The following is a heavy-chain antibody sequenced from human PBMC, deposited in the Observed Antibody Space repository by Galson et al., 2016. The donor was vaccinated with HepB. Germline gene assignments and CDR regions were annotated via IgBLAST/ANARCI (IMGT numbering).Heavy chain of an antibody. CDR3: ARLYNILIGYYGNNWFDP. CDR1: GYSFIGYA. V-gene: IGHV7-4-1*02. D-gene: IGHD3-9*01. Sequence: SVKVSCKASGYSFIGYAMNWVRQAPGQGLEWMGWINTNTGNPTYAQGFTGRFVFSLDPSGRTAYLQISSLTAEDTAVYYCARLYNILIGYYGNNWFDPWGQGTLVTVSS. CDR2: INTNTGNP. J-gene: IGHJ5*02.